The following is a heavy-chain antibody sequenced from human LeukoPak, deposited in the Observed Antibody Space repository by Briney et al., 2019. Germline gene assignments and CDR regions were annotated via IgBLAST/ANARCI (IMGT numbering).Heavy chain of an antibody. D-gene: IGHD2-15*01. V-gene: IGHV4-38-2*02. CDR2: IYHSGST. Sequence: SETLSLTCTVSGYSISSGYYWGWIRQLPGKGLEWIGSIYHSGSTYYNPSLKSRVTISVDTSKNQFSLKLSSVTAADTAVYYCARDNIVVVAATKAYYFDYWGQGTLVTVSS. CDR1: GYSISSGYY. CDR3: ARDNIVVVAATKAYYFDY. J-gene: IGHJ4*02.